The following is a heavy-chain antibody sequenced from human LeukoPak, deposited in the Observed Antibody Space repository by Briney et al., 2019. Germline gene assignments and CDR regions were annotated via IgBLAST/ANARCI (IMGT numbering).Heavy chain of an antibody. D-gene: IGHD7-27*01. CDR3: ARENWVFDY. V-gene: IGHV4-38-2*02. J-gene: IGHJ4*02. CDR2: VYRSGTT. Sequence: KPSETLSLTCVVSGYSISSGYHWGWIRQPPGKGLEWIGSVYRSGTTYYDPSFKSQVTISVDTSKNQISLKVRSVTAADTAMYYCARENWVFDYWGQGILVTVSS. CDR1: GYSISSGYH.